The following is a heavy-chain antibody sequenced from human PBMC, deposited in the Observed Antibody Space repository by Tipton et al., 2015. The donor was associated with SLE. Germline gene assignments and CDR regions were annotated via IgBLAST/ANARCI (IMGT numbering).Heavy chain of an antibody. J-gene: IGHJ3*02. CDR3: GTSTVAFDI. CDR2: IYYAGAT. CDR1: GASLSSGRYY. D-gene: IGHD4-11*01. V-gene: IGHV4-31*03. Sequence: TLSLTCTASGASLSSGRYYWTWIRQHPEKGLEWIGYIYYAGATYYNPSLKSRVIISVDRSQNQFSLNLSSVTAADTAVYYCGTSTVAFDIWGQGTMLTVSS.